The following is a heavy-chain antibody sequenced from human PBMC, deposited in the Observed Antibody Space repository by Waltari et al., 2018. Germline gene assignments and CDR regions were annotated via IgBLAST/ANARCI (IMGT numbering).Heavy chain of an antibody. CDR3: ARGGSSGWHNFDY. V-gene: IGHV3-53*01. CDR2: IYSGGST. Sequence: EVQLLDSGGGLLQHGGSLRRPCAAPEFTVSNNYMSWVRQAPGKGLEWVSVIYSGGSTNYADSVKGRFSISRDNAKNTLYLQMNSLRAEDTAVYYCARGGSSGWHNFDYWGQGTLVTVSS. CDR1: EFTVSNNY. D-gene: IGHD6-19*01. J-gene: IGHJ4*02.